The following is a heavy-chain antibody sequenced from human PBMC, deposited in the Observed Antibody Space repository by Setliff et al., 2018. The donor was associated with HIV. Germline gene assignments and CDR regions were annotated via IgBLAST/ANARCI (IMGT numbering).Heavy chain of an antibody. D-gene: IGHD3-10*01. J-gene: IGHJ4*02. V-gene: IGHV3-7*01. Sequence: GGSLRLSCAASGFTFSTYWMSWVRQAPGRGLEWVANIKQDGSEKYYVDSVKGRFTISRDNAKNSLYLQMNSLRAEDTAVYYCASVLRYYGSGSYPFGYWGQGTLVTVSS. CDR1: GFTFSTYW. CDR2: IKQDGSEK. CDR3: ASVLRYYGSGSYPFGY.